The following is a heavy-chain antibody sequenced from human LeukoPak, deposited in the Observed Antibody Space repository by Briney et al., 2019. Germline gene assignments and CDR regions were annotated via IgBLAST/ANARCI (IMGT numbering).Heavy chain of an antibody. Sequence: PGGSLRLSCAASGFTFSSYSMNWVRQAPGKGLEWVSAISGSGGGTYYADSVKGRFTISRDNSKNTLYLQMNSLRAEDTAVYYCAKDFTEDPNDAFDIWGQGTMVTVSS. CDR2: ISGSGGGT. CDR3: AKDFTEDPNDAFDI. J-gene: IGHJ3*02. V-gene: IGHV3-23*01. CDR1: GFTFSSYS.